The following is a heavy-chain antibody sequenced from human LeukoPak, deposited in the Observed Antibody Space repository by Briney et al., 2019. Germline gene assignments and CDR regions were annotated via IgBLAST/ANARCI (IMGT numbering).Heavy chain of an antibody. D-gene: IGHD5-12*01. CDR3: ASLLASSGYDDY. J-gene: IGHJ4*02. CDR2: ISSSGSTI. V-gene: IGHV3-48*03. Sequence: GGSLRLSCAASGFTFSSYEMNWVRQVPGKGLEWVSYISSSGSTIYYADSVKGRFTISRDNAKNSLYLQMNSLRAEDTAVYYCASLLASSGYDDYWGQGTLVTVSS. CDR1: GFTFSSYE.